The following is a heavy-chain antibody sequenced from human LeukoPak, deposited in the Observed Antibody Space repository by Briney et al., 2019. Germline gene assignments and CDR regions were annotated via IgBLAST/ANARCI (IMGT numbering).Heavy chain of an antibody. CDR2: IYHTGST. Sequence: SESLSLTCAVYGGSFSDYYWSWIRQPPGRGLEWIGEIYHTGSTKYNPSLKSRVTMSVDTSKNQFSLKLNSVTAADTAVYYCARQGNTTSLFDYWGQGTLVTVSS. D-gene: IGHD1-14*01. V-gene: IGHV4-34*01. CDR3: ARQGNTTSLFDY. CDR1: GGSFSDYY. J-gene: IGHJ4*02.